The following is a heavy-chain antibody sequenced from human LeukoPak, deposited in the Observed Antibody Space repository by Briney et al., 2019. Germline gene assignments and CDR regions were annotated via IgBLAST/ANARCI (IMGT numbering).Heavy chain of an antibody. CDR1: GGSISSGSYY. V-gene: IGHV4-61*02. Sequence: PSETLSLTCTVSGGSISSGSYYWSWIRQPAGKGLEWIGRIYTSGSTNYNPSLKSRVTISVDTSKNQFSLKLSSVTAADTAVYYCARGGYGINFDYWGRGTLVTASS. CDR2: IYTSGST. J-gene: IGHJ2*01. D-gene: IGHD3-9*01. CDR3: ARGGYGINFDY.